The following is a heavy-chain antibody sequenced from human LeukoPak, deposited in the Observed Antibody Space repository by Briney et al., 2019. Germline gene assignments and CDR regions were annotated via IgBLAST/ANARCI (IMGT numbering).Heavy chain of an antibody. D-gene: IGHD5-18*01. J-gene: IGHJ4*02. CDR1: GFTFSSNG. Sequence: GGPQRLSCAASGFTFSSNGMSWVGQAQGKGGEWVANIKQDGSEKYYVDSVKGRFTISRDNAKNSLYLQMNSLRAEDTAVYYCASRKQLYGYWGQGTLVTVSS. CDR2: IKQDGSEK. V-gene: IGHV3-7*01. CDR3: ASRKQLYGY.